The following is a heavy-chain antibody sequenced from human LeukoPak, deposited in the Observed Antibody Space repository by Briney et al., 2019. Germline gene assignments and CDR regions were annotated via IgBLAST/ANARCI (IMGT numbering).Heavy chain of an antibody. D-gene: IGHD3-10*01. CDR2: IYSSGST. V-gene: IGHV4-59*01. J-gene: IGHJ4*02. CDR1: GGSIRGYY. CDR3: ARGHYYPYYFDY. Sequence: SETLSLTCNVSGGSIRGYYWSWIRQPPGKGLEWIGYIYSSGSTNYNPSLKSRVTMSVDTSKNQFSLKVSSVTAADTAVYYCARGHYYPYYFDYWGQGTLVTVSS.